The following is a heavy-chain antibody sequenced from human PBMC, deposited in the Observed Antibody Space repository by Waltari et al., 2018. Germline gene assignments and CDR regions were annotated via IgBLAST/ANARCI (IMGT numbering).Heavy chain of an antibody. CDR1: GYSFTNCW. J-gene: IGHJ5*02. CDR3: EKYSGFTNWFDP. CDR2: IDPSDSYT. Sequence: EVQLVQSGAEVKKSGESLRISCKGSGYSFTNCWIIWVRQMTGKGLEWMGWIDPSDSYTTSSPYFEGHVTISADKSISTAYLQWSSLKASDTAMYYCEKYSGFTNWFDPWGQGTLVTVSP. D-gene: IGHD5-12*01. V-gene: IGHV5-10-1*03.